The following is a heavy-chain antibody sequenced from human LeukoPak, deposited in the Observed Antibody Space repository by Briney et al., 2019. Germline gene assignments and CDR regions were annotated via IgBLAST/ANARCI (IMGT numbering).Heavy chain of an antibody. Sequence: ASVKVSCKISGHTLTELSIHWVRQVPGKGLEWMGGFDPEDGETIYAQKFQGRDTMTEDTSTDTAYMELSSLRSEDTAVYYCATWPLWSGYIFDYWGQGTLVTVSS. J-gene: IGHJ4*02. CDR2: FDPEDGET. V-gene: IGHV1-24*01. CDR1: GHTLTELS. D-gene: IGHD3-3*01. CDR3: ATWPLWSGYIFDY.